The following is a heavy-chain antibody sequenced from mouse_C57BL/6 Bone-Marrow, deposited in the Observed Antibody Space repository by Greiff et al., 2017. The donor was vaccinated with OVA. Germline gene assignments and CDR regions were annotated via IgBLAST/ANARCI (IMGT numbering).Heavy chain of an antibody. J-gene: IGHJ1*03. Sequence: QVQLKQSGPELVKPGASVKISCKASGYTFTDYYINWVKQRPGQGLEWIGWIFPGSGSTYYNEKFKGKATLTVDKSSSTAYMLLSSLTSEDSAVYFCARRTPVITTAPWYFDVWGTGTTVTVSS. CDR1: GYTFTDYY. CDR2: IFPGSGST. CDR3: ARRTPVITTAPWYFDV. V-gene: IGHV1-75*01. D-gene: IGHD1-1*01.